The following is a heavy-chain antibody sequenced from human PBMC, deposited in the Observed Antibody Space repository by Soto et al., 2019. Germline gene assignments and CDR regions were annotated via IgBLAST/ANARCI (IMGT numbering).Heavy chain of an antibody. V-gene: IGHV1-69*13. CDR3: AREVYDILPVYRKKSTWSAP. J-gene: IGHJ5*02. CDR1: GGTFSSYA. CDR2: IIPIFGTA. D-gene: IGHD3-9*01. Sequence: ASVKVSCKASGGTFSSYAISWVRQAPGQGLEWMGGIIPIFGTANYAQKFQGRVTITADESTSTAYMELSSLRSEDTAVYYCAREVYDILPVYRKKSTWSAPWGQGTLVTVSS.